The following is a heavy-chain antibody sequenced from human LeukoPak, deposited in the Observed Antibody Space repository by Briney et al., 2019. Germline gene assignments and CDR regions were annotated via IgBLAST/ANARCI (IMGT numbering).Heavy chain of an antibody. CDR2: IRYDGSNK. CDR3: AKEGYSRGYYSYYYMDV. Sequence: GGSLRLSCAASGFTFSSYGMHWVRQAPGKGLEWVAFIRYDGSNKYYADSVKGRFIISRDNSKNTLYLQMNSLRAEDTAVYYCAKEGYSRGYYSYYYMDVWGKGTTVTVSS. D-gene: IGHD6-13*01. V-gene: IGHV3-30*02. CDR1: GFTFSSYG. J-gene: IGHJ6*03.